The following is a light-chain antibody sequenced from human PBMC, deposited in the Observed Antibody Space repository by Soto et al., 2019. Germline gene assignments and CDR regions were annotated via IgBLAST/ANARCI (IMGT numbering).Light chain of an antibody. J-gene: IGKJ3*01. V-gene: IGKV1-8*01. Sequence: AIRMTQSPSSFSASTGDRVTITCRASQGISRYLAWYQQKPGKAPKLLIYAASTLQSGDPSRFSGSGSGTDFTLTISCLQSEDVATYYCQQYYSYPFTFGPGPKVYIK. CDR1: QGISRY. CDR2: AAS. CDR3: QQYYSYPFT.